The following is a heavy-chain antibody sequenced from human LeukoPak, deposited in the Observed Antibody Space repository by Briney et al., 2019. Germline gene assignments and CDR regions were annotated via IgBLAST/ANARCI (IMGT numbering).Heavy chain of an antibody. D-gene: IGHD1-14*01. CDR1: GASISSYY. J-gene: IGHJ4*02. Sequence: SETLSLTCTVSGASISSYYWSWIRQPPGKGLEWIGYIYYSGSTNYNPSLKSRVTISVDTSKNQFSLKLSSVTAADTAVYYCASENRGSYDYWGQGTLVTVSS. CDR3: ASENRGSYDY. CDR2: IYYSGST. V-gene: IGHV4-59*01.